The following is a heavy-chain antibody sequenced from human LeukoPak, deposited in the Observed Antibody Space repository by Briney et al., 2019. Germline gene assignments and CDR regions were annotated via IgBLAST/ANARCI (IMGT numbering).Heavy chain of an antibody. V-gene: IGHV4-38-2*02. CDR1: GGSISSYY. J-gene: IGHJ4*02. CDR3: ARGYSSGWYGY. D-gene: IGHD6-19*01. CDR2: IYHSGST. Sequence: SETLSLTCTVSGGSISSYYWGWIRQPPGKGLEWIGSIYHSGSTYYNPSLKSRVTISVDTSKNQVSLKLSSVTAADTAVYYCARGYSSGWYGYWGQGTLVTVSS.